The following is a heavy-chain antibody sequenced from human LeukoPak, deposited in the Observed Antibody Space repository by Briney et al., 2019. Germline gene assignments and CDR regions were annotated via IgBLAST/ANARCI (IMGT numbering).Heavy chain of an antibody. Sequence: GGSLRLSCTASGFSASNSYMTWVRQAPGKGLEWVSLIYGDGGTYYADSVKGRFTISRHNFENTLYLQMNSLRAEDTAVYHCARVGVGTVAGNYFDDWGQGTLVTVSS. V-gene: IGHV3-53*04. J-gene: IGHJ4*02. D-gene: IGHD6-19*01. CDR1: GFSASNSY. CDR3: ARVGVGTVAGNYFDD. CDR2: IYGDGGT.